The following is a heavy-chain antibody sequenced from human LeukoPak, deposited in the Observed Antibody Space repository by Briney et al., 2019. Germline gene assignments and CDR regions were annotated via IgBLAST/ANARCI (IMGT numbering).Heavy chain of an antibody. CDR3: ARGGDDYDFWSGHPPGHYYYYMDV. J-gene: IGHJ6*03. V-gene: IGHV4-34*01. CDR2: INHSGST. D-gene: IGHD3-3*01. CDR1: GGSFSGYY. Sequence: PSETLSLTCAVYGGSFSGYYWSWIRQPPGKGLEWIGEINHSGSTNYNPSLKSRVTISVDTSKNQFSLKLSSVTAADTAVYYCARGGDDYDFWSGHPPGHYYYYMDVWGKGTTVTVPS.